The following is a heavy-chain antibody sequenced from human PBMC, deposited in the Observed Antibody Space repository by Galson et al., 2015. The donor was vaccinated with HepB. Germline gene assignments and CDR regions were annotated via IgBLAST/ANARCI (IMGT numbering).Heavy chain of an antibody. CDR1: GGTFSSYA. V-gene: IGHV1-69*13. Sequence: SVKVSCKASGGTFSSYAISWVRQAPGQGLEWMGGIIPIFGTANYAQKFQGRVTITADESTSTAYMELSNLRSEDTAVYYCARGGELPHAFDIWGQGTMVTVSS. CDR2: IIPIFGTA. D-gene: IGHD1-26*01. J-gene: IGHJ3*02. CDR3: ARGGELPHAFDI.